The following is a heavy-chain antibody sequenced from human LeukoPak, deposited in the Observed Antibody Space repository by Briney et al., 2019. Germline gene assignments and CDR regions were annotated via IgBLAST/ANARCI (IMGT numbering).Heavy chain of an antibody. CDR1: GFTFTDYY. J-gene: IGHJ4*02. D-gene: IGHD4-17*01. Sequence: GGSLRLSCAASGFTFTDYYMSWIRQAPGKGLEWVSYISSSGSTIYYADSVKGRFTISRDNAKNSLYLQMNSLRAEDTAVYYCAREATVTTPYFDYWGQGTLVTVSS. V-gene: IGHV3-11*01. CDR3: AREATVTTPYFDY. CDR2: ISSSGSTI.